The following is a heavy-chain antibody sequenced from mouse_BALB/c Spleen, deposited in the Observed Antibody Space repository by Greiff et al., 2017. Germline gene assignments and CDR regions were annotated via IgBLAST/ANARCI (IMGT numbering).Heavy chain of an antibody. CDR1: GYTFTSYV. V-gene: IGHV1-14*01. Sequence: VQLKQSGPELVKPGASVKMSCKASGYTFTSYVMHWVKQKPGQGLEWIGYINPYNDGTKYNEKFKGKATLTSDKSSSTAYMELSSLTSEDSAVYYCASTNYYGSSYYYFDYWGQGTTLTVSS. CDR2: INPYNDGT. J-gene: IGHJ2*01. D-gene: IGHD1-1*01. CDR3: ASTNYYGSSYYYFDY.